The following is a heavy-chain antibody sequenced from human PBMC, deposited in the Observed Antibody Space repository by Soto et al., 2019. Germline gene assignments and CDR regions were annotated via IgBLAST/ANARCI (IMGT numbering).Heavy chain of an antibody. J-gene: IGHJ4*02. CDR2: INHSGST. Sequence: QVQLQQWGAGLLKPSETLSLTCAVYGGSFSGYYWCWIRQPPGKGLEWIGEINHSGSTNYNPSLKSRVTISVDTSKNQFSLKLGSVTAADTAVYYCARGSRPRVNYDFWSGYYTWVPLGVFFDYWGQGTLVTVSS. CDR3: ARGSRPRVNYDFWSGYYTWVPLGVFFDY. D-gene: IGHD3-3*01. CDR1: GGSFSGYY. V-gene: IGHV4-34*01.